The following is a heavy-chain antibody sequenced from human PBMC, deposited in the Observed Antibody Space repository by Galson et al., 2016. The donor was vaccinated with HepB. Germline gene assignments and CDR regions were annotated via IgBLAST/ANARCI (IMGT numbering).Heavy chain of an antibody. CDR1: GFTFSSYT. CDR3: ATQYCSGGSCYSAAPGYWSFDR. J-gene: IGHJ2*01. V-gene: IGHV3-48*02. D-gene: IGHD2-15*01. CDR2: ISSSSSSI. Sequence: SLRLSCAASGFTFSSYTMNRVRQAPGKGLEWVSYISSSSSSIYYADSVKGRFTISRDNAKNSLYLQMNSLRDEDTAVYYCATQYCSGGSCYSAAPGYWSFDRWGRGTLVTVSS.